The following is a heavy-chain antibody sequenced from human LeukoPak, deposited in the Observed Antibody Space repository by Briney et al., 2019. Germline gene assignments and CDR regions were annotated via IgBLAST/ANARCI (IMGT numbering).Heavy chain of an antibody. D-gene: IGHD1-26*01. V-gene: IGHV3-53*01. CDR2: IYAGGST. CDR3: ASAGEVGAPFDY. CDR1: GFSVSSDY. J-gene: IGHJ4*02. Sequence: GGSLRLSCAASGFSVSSDYMSWVRQAPGKGLEWVSVIYAGGSTYYAGSLKGRFTISRENSKNTVYLQMNSLRADDTAVYYCASAGEVGAPFDYWGQGTLVTVSS.